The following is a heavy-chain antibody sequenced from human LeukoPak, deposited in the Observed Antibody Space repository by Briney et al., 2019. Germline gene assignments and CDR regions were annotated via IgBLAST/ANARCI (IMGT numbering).Heavy chain of an antibody. J-gene: IGHJ5*02. CDR3: AHRPPQSRDSSGYYRHWFDP. V-gene: IGHV2-5*01. CDR2: IYWNDDK. CDR1: GFSLSTSGVG. Sequence: ESGPTLVNPTQTLTLTCTFSGFSLSTSGVGVGWIRQPPGKALEGLALIYWNDDKRYSPSLKSRLTITKDTSKNQVVLTMTNMDPVDTATYYCAHRPPQSRDSSGYYRHWFDPWGQGTLVTVSS. D-gene: IGHD3-22*01.